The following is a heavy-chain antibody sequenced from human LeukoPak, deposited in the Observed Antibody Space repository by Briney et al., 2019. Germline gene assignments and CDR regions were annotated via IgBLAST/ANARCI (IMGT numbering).Heavy chain of an antibody. V-gene: IGHV1-2*02. CDR3: ATDVETHSANLLFDY. Sequence: GASVKVSCKASGYTFTGYYMHWVRQAPGQGLEWMGWINPNSGGTNYAQKFQGRVTMTRDTSISTAYMELSRLRSDDTAVYYCATDVETHSANLLFDYWGQGTLVTVSS. CDR2: INPNSGGT. CDR1: GYTFTGYY. J-gene: IGHJ4*02. D-gene: IGHD3-10*01.